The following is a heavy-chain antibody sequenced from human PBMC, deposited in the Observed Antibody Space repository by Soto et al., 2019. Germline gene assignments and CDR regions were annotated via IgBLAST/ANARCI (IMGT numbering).Heavy chain of an antibody. CDR2: FDPEDGET. CDR3: AAHTSSPADAFDI. Sequence: ASVKVSCKVSGYTLTELSMHWVRQAPGKGLEWMGGFDPEDGETIYAQKFQIRVTMTEDTSTDTAYMELISLGSEDAAVCSCAAHTSSPADAFDIWGQGTMVTVSS. D-gene: IGHD2-15*01. J-gene: IGHJ3*02. CDR1: GYTLTELS. V-gene: IGHV1-24*01.